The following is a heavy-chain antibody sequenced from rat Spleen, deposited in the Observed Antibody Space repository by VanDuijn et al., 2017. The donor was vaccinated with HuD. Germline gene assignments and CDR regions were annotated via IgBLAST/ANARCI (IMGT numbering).Heavy chain of an antibody. V-gene: IGHV4-2*01. CDR2: INMESSII. D-gene: IGHD1-10*01. CDR3: AKGGTPIYNKYDFDY. CDR1: GFNFNDYW. Sequence: EVQLVESGGGLVQPGRSLKLSCAASGFNFNDYWMGWVRQAPGKGLEWIGEINMESSIINYTPSLKDKFILSRDNAQNTLYLQMSKLGSEDTATYYCAKGGTPIYNKYDFDYWGQGTLVTVSS. J-gene: IGHJ3*01.